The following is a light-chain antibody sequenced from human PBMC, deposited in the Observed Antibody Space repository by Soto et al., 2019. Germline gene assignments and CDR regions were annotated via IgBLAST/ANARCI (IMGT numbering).Light chain of an antibody. CDR2: EAS. CDR1: QSINRC. V-gene: IGKV1-5*03. Sequence: DIQMTRSPSTLSASVGDPVTITCRASQSINRCLAWYQQKPGKATTLLIYEASILQNGGPSRFSGTESGTEFTLTISSRVPDGFATFYCRQYSDYSPWTFGQGTKVEIK. J-gene: IGKJ1*01. CDR3: RQYSDYSPWT.